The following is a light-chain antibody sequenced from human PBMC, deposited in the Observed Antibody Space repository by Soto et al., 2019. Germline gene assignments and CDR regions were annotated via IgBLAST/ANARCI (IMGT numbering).Light chain of an antibody. V-gene: IGKV1-27*01. J-gene: IGKJ3*01. Sequence: IQMTQSPSTLSAFVGDTVTITCRASQGINHYLAWYQQKPGKVPKLLISAASTLQSGVPSRFSGSGSGTDFTLTISSLQPEDVATYYCQKHNSAPLFFGPGTKVDIK. CDR3: QKHNSAPLF. CDR1: QGINHY. CDR2: AAS.